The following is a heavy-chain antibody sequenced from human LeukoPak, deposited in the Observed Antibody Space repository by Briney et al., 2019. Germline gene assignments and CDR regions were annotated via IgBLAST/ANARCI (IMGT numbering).Heavy chain of an antibody. CDR2: IYYSGST. CDR3: AKNPSAAWFDP. Sequence: SETLSLTCVVSGYSISSGDYWGWLRQPPGKGLEWIGSIYYSGSTDYNPSLKSRVTISVDTSKNQFSLKLISVTAADTAVYYCAKNPSAAWFDPWGQGTLVTVSS. CDR1: GYSISSGDY. D-gene: IGHD6-25*01. V-gene: IGHV4-38-2*01. J-gene: IGHJ5*02.